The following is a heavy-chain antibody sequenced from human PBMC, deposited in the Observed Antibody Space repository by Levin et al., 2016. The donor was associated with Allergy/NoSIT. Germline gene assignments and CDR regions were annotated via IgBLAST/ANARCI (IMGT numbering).Heavy chain of an antibody. CDR3: AACRYGGLSFLDY. CDR1: GGSISSYY. CDR2: IYSTGTT. J-gene: IGHJ4*02. D-gene: IGHD4-23*01. V-gene: IGHV4-59*01. Sequence: GSLRLSCTVSGGSISSYYWSWIRQPPGKGLEWIGYIYSTGTTSYNPSLRSRVTISLDTSKNQFSLKVNSVTAADTAVYYCAACRYGGLSFLDYWGQGTLVTVSS.